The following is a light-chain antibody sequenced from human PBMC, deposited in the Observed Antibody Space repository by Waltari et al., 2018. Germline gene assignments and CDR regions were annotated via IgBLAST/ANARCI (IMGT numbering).Light chain of an antibody. CDR2: WAS. V-gene: IGKV4-1*01. J-gene: IGKJ4*01. CDR3: QQYYTVPPHT. CDR1: PSVLYSSNNKNY. Sequence: DIVMTQSPDSLAVSLGERATINCKSSPSVLYSSNNKNYLAWYQQKPGQPPKLLIYWASTRESGVPDRFSGSGSGTDFTLTISSLQAEDVAVYYCQQYYTVPPHTFGGGTKVEIK.